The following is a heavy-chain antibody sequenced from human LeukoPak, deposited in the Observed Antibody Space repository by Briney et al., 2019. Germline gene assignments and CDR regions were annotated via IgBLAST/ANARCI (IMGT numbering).Heavy chain of an antibody. D-gene: IGHD1-26*01. J-gene: IGHJ4*02. CDR2: IYHSGST. CDR1: GGSISSSNW. CDR3: ARVSSGATTVDY. Sequence: NPSETLSLTCAVSGGSISSSNWWSWVRQPPGQGLEWIGEIYHSGSTNYNPSLKSRVTISVDKAKNQFSLKLSSVTAADTAVYYCARVSSGATTVDYWGQGTLVTVSS. V-gene: IGHV4-4*02.